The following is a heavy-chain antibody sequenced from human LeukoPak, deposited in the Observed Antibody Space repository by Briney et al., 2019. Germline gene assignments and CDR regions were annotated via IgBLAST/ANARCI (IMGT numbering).Heavy chain of an antibody. CDR3: ARAGYSRFDP. CDR2: IYYSGIT. Sequence: PSETLSLTCTVSGGSISSSSDYWGWFRQPPGKGLEWIGSIYYSGITYYNPSLKSRVTISVDTSKNQFSLKLSSVTAADTAVYYCARAGYSRFDPWGQGTLVTVSS. CDR1: GGSISSSSDY. D-gene: IGHD3-9*01. J-gene: IGHJ5*02. V-gene: IGHV4-39*07.